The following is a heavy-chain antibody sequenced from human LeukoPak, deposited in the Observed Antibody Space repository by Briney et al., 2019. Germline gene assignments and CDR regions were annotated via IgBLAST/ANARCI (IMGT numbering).Heavy chain of an antibody. CDR2: ISYDGSNK. Sequence: GGSLRLSCAASGFTFRNYALYWVRQAPGKGLEWVAVISYDGSNKYYADSVKGRFTISRDNSKNTLYLQMNSLRAEDTAVYYCARENYDFWSGYKYYYGMDVWGQGTTVTVSS. CDR1: GFTFRNYA. D-gene: IGHD3-3*01. CDR3: ARENYDFWSGYKYYYGMDV. J-gene: IGHJ6*02. V-gene: IGHV3-30-3*01.